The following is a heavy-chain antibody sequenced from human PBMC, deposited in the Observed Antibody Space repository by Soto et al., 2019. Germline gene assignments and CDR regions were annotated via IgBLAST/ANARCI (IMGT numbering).Heavy chain of an antibody. Sequence: QVPLVQSGAEVKKPGASVKVSCKASGYTFSTYGISWVRQAPGQGLGWMGWLSVYNGNTYYAQKFQGRVTVTTDTSTSTAYMELRSLRSDDTAVYYCARGRPHDYWGQGTLVTVSS. CDR3: ARGRPHDY. CDR2: LSVYNGNT. CDR1: GYTFSTYG. J-gene: IGHJ4*02. V-gene: IGHV1-18*01.